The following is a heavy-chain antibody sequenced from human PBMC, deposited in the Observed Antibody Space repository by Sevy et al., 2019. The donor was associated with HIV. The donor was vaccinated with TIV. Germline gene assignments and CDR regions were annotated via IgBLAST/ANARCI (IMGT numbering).Heavy chain of an antibody. Sequence: ASVKVSCKASGYTFTGYYMHWVRQAPGQGLEWMGWINPKSGGTKYAQKFQGRVTMTRDTSITTAYMDLSRLRSDDTAMYYCARGPLLYCGGGSCSEYNWFDPWGQGTLVTVSS. D-gene: IGHD2-15*01. V-gene: IGHV1-2*02. CDR3: ARGPLLYCGGGSCSEYNWFDP. CDR2: INPKSGGT. J-gene: IGHJ5*02. CDR1: GYTFTGYY.